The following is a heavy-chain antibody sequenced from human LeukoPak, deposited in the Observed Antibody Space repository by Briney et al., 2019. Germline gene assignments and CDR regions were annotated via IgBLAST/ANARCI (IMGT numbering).Heavy chain of an antibody. CDR3: ASGKQWLVGGDAFDI. CDR1: GFTFSDYY. D-gene: IGHD6-19*01. V-gene: IGHV3-11*06. J-gene: IGHJ3*02. Sequence: GGSLRLSCAASGFTFSDYYMSWIRLAPGKGLEWVSYISSSSSYTNYADSVKGRFTSSRDNAKNSLYLQMNSLRAEDTAVYYCASGKQWLVGGDAFDIWGQGTMVTVSS. CDR2: ISSSSSYT.